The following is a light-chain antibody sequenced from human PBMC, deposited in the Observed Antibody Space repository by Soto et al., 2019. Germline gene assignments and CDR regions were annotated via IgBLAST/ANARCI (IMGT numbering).Light chain of an antibody. CDR2: DTS. J-gene: IGKJ1*01. V-gene: IGKV1-5*01. CDR3: QQYRSYCT. Sequence: DIQMTQSPSTLSASVGDRVTITCRASQSISSWLAWYQQKPGKAPKLLIYDTSSLESGVPSRFSGSGSGTEFTLTISSLQPDDFAIYYCQQYRSYCTFGQGT. CDR1: QSISSW.